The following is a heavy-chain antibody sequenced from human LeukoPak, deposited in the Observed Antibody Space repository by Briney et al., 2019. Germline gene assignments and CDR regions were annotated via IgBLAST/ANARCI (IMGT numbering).Heavy chain of an antibody. CDR2: ISAYNGNT. V-gene: IGHV1-18*01. CDR1: GYTFTSFG. D-gene: IGHD3-22*01. CDR3: ARDFRYYDSSGYPTGNY. Sequence: ASVKVSCKASGYTFTSFGIIWVRQAPGQGLEWMGWISAYNGNTNYAQKLQGRVTMTTDTSTSTAYMELRSLRSDDTAVYYCARDFRYYDSSGYPTGNYWGQGTLVTVSS. J-gene: IGHJ4*02.